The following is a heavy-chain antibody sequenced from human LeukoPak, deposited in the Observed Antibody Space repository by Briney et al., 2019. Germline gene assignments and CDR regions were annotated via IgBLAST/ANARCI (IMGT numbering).Heavy chain of an antibody. D-gene: IGHD6-13*01. CDR2: INPNSGGT. Sequence: ASVKVSCKASGYTFTGYYMHWVRQAPGQGLEWMGRINPNSGGTNYAQRFQGRVTMTRDTSISTAYMELSRLRSDDTAVYYCARLGIAAAGAFRDYWGQGTLVTVSS. CDR1: GYTFTGYY. V-gene: IGHV1-2*06. CDR3: ARLGIAAAGAFRDY. J-gene: IGHJ4*02.